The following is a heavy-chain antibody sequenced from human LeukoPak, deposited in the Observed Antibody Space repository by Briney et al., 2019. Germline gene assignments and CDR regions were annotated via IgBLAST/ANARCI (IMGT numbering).Heavy chain of an antibody. CDR2: IYYSGSA. D-gene: IGHD2-2*01. V-gene: IGHV4-30-4*08. Sequence: SETLSLTCTVSGGSISSGVYYWSWIRQPPGKGLEWIGYIYYSGSAYYNPSLKSRVTISVDTSKNQFSLKLSSVTAADTAVYYCARGTGGYQLLLYYWGQGTLVTVSS. CDR1: GGSISSGVYY. CDR3: ARGTGGYQLLLYY. J-gene: IGHJ4*02.